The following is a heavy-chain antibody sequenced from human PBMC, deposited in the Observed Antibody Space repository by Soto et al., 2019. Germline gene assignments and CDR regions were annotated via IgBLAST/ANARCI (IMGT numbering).Heavy chain of an antibody. CDR3: GRDDSGFSGSHYIDYFNY. CDR1: GYTFTSYA. D-gene: IGHD1-26*01. V-gene: IGHV1-3*01. Sequence: ASVKVSCKASGYTFTSYAMHWVRQAPGQRLEWMGWINAGNGNTKYAQKFQGRVTFTRDTSASTVYMQLSSLTSEDTAVYYCGRDDSGFSGSHYIDYFNYWGQGALVTVSS. J-gene: IGHJ4*02. CDR2: INAGNGNT.